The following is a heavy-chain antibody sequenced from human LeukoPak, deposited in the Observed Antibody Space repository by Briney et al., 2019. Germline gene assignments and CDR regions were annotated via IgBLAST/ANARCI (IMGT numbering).Heavy chain of an antibody. D-gene: IGHD6-6*01. J-gene: IGHJ4*02. Sequence: SXVXQAPXXXLEXVXRIKSKTDGGTTDYAAPVKGRFTISRDDSKNTLYLQMNSLKTEDTAVYYCTTDWAIGAARDYWGQGTLVTVSS. CDR2: IKSKTDGGTT. CDR3: TTDWAIGAARDY. V-gene: IGHV3-15*01.